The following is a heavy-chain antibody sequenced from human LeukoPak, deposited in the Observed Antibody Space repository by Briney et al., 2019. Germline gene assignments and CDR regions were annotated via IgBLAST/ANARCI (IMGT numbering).Heavy chain of an antibody. V-gene: IGHV1-69*06. D-gene: IGHD3-22*01. CDR3: ARVAGYYYDSSGYYSLGGGYFDY. J-gene: IGHJ4*02. CDR2: IIPIFGTA. Sequence: ASVKVSCKASGGTFSSYAISWVRQAPGQGLEWMGGIIPIFGTANYAQKFQGRVTITADKSTSTAYMELRSLRSDDTAVYYCARVAGYYYDSSGYYSLGGGYFDYWGQGTLVTVSS. CDR1: GGTFSSYA.